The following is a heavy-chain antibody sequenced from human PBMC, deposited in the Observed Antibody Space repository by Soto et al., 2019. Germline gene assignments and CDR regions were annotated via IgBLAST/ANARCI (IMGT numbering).Heavy chain of an antibody. D-gene: IGHD3-9*01. J-gene: IGHJ4*02. V-gene: IGHV3-64D*06. CDR1: GFSFSDFA. CDR2: ISNNASDT. CDR3: VKEVGPCCDWSYYFDY. Sequence: TGGSLRLSCSAAGFSFSDFAIHWVRQAPGKGLEYVSAISNNASDTYYADSVRGRFTISRDNSKNTLYLQMSSLTPEDTAVYYCVKEVGPCCDWSYYFDYWGQGTVVTVS.